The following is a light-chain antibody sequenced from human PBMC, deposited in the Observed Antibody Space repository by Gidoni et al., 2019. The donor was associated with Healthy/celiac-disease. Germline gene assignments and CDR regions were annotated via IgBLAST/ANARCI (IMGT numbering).Light chain of an antibody. CDR1: SLRSYY. Sequence: SSELTQDPAVSVALGQTVRITCQGDSLRSYYASWYPQKPGQAPLLVIYGKNNRPSGIPDRFSGSSSGNTASLTITGAQAEDEADYCCNSRDSSGNHVVFGGGTKLTVL. V-gene: IGLV3-19*01. J-gene: IGLJ2*01. CDR3: NSRDSSGNHVV. CDR2: GKN.